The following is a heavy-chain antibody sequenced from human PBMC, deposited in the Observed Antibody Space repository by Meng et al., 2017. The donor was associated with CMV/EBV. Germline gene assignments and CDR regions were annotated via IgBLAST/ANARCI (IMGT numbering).Heavy chain of an antibody. CDR1: GGTFSGYA. CDR3: ASSPYFEVDYCYFDY. CDR2: INPVFSAA. V-gene: IGHV1-69*05. Sequence: SGGTFSGYAVSWMRKTNGQGNGWKGGINPVFSAANYEQKFQNRVAITTDESTSTDYMELSSLRSEDTAVYYYASSPYFEVDYCYFDYWGQGTLVTVSS. J-gene: IGHJ4*02. D-gene: IGHD3-3*01.